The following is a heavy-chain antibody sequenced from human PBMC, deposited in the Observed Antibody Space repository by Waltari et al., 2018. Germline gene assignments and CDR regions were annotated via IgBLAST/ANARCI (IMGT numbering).Heavy chain of an antibody. CDR3: TRDLYGSGGDYFDP. CDR2: MSGSSSSYI. CDR1: GFTLSFSD. D-gene: IGHD6-19*01. J-gene: IGHJ4*02. V-gene: IGHV3-21*01. Sequence: DVQLVESGGGLVKPGGSLRLHCAAPGFTLSFSDMNWVRQAPGKGLEWVSSMSGSSSSYIFYADSVKGRFTISRDNAKNSLFLQMNSLSAEDTAVYYCTRDLYGSGGDYFDPWGQGTLVTVSS.